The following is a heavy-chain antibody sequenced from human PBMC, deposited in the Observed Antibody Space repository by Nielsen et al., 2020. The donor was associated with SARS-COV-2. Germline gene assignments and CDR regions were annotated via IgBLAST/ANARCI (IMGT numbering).Heavy chain of an antibody. CDR3: ARVSTVAATGMRWEFDY. D-gene: IGHD2-15*01. CDR1: SYIFNTYA. V-gene: IGHV1-3*04. CDR2: LNTGSGNT. Sequence: ASVKVICKASSYIFNTYAIQWVRQAAGQRPEWMGWLNTGSGNTKYSQRFQGRLTITRDTSASTAYMEMSSLRSEDTAVYYCARVSTVAATGMRWEFDYWGQGSLVTVSS. J-gene: IGHJ4*02.